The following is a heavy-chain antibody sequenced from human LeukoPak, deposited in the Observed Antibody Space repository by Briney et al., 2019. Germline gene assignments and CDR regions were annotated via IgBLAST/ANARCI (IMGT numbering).Heavy chain of an antibody. Sequence: GASVKVSCKASGYTFTIYAMHWVRQAPGQRLEWMGWINAGNGNTKYSQKFQGRVTITRDTSASTAYMELSSLRSEDTAVYYCARDFDDDYGDEHDYWGQGTLVTVSS. J-gene: IGHJ4*02. CDR1: GYTFTIYA. CDR2: INAGNGNT. D-gene: IGHD4-17*01. V-gene: IGHV1-3*01. CDR3: ARDFDDDYGDEHDY.